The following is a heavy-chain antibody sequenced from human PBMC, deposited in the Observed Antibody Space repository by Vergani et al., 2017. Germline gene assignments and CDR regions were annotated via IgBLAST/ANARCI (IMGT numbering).Heavy chain of an antibody. J-gene: IGHJ4*02. Sequence: QVQLVESGGGLVKPGGSLRLSCAASGFTFSDYYMSWIRQAPGKGLEWVSYISSSSSYTNYADSVKGRFTISRDNAKNSLYLQMNSLGAEDTAVYYCAGVGWGAAAGTIDYWGQGTLVTVSS. D-gene: IGHD6-13*01. CDR2: ISSSSSYT. CDR1: GFTFSDYY. V-gene: IGHV3-11*05. CDR3: AGVGWGAAAGTIDY.